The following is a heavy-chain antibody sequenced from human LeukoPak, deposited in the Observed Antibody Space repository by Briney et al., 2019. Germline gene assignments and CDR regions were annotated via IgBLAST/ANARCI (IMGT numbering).Heavy chain of an antibody. CDR2: IIPIFGTA. CDR1: GGTFSSYA. Sequence: AVTVSYKASGGTFSSYAMSWVRQAPGHRLEWMGRIIPIFGTANHAQKFQGRVTITTDESTSTAYMELSSLRCEDTAVYYCATSSYSGSYYGSFDIWGQGTMVTVSS. V-gene: IGHV1-69*05. D-gene: IGHD1-26*01. CDR3: ATSSYSGSYYGSFDI. J-gene: IGHJ3*02.